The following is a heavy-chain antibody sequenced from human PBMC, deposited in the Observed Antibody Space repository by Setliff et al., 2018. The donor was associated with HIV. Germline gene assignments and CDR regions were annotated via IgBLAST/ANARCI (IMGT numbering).Heavy chain of an antibody. D-gene: IGHD3-10*01. CDR2: VKQDGSDK. Sequence: LGLSCAASGFSFGSYWMSWVRQAPGKGLEWVANVKQDGSDKYYVDSVQGRFTVSRDNSKNSLYLQMNSLRVEDTAVYYCARDYLYYNMYNGSPVYGMDVWGQGTTVTVSS. V-gene: IGHV3-7*01. CDR1: GFSFGSYW. J-gene: IGHJ6*02. CDR3: ARDYLYYNMYNGSPVYGMDV.